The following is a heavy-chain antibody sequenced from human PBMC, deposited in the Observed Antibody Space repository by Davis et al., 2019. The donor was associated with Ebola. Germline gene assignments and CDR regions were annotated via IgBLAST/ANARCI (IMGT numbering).Heavy chain of an antibody. CDR2: IIPILGIA. D-gene: IGHD2-8*01. CDR1: GGTFSSYA. Sequence: SVKVSCKASGGTFSSYAISWVRQAPGQGLEWMGRIIPILGIANYAQKFQGRVTITADKSTSTAYMELSSLGSEDTAVYYCARRLGYCTNGVCASGGWFDPWGQGTLVTVSS. CDR3: ARRLGYCTNGVCASGGWFDP. J-gene: IGHJ5*02. V-gene: IGHV1-69*04.